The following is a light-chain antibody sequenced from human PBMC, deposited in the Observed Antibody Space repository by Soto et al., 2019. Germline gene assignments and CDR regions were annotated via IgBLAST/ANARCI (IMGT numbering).Light chain of an antibody. J-gene: IGKJ1*01. CDR1: QSVLHRTNNKNY. Sequence: DIVMTQSPDSLAVSLGERATLNCKSSQSVLHRTNNKNYLAWYQQKPGQPPKVLIYWASTRQSGVPDRFSGSGSGTDFTLTISSLQVEEEGIPYRQPCHDTLGTCHQGTKVDIK. CDR2: WAS. V-gene: IGKV4-1*01. CDR3: QPCHDTLGT.